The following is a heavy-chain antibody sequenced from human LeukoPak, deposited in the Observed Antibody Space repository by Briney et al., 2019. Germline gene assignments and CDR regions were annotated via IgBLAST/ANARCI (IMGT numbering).Heavy chain of an antibody. CDR2: MFYSGST. CDR3: ARYPPGAPYNILAGYHSTLSNWFDP. CDR1: GGSISISSCH. Sequence: PSETLSLTCPVSGGSISISSCHWGWIRQAPGTGLEWIANMFYSGSTYYNPSLKSPVSISVDTSKTQFSLTLSSATAADTPVYCIARYPPGAPYNILAGYHSTLSNWFDPWGQGTLVTVSS. D-gene: IGHD3-9*01. J-gene: IGHJ5*02. V-gene: IGHV4-39*01.